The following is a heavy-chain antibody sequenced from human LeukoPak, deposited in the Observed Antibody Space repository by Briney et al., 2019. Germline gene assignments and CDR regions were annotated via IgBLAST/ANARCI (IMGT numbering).Heavy chain of an antibody. CDR1: GYTFTSYY. J-gene: IGHJ4*02. CDR3: ARAVPSYDSSGYYDLPDY. D-gene: IGHD3-22*01. V-gene: IGHV1-46*01. Sequence: ASVKVTCKASGYTFTSYYMHWVRQAPGQGLEWMGIINPSGGSTSYAQKFQGRVTMTRDTSTSTVYMELSSLRSEDTAVYYCARAVPSYDSSGYYDLPDYWGQGTLVTVSS. CDR2: INPSGGST.